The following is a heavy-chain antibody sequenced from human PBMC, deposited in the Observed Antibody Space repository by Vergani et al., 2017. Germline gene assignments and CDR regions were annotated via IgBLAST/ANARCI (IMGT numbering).Heavy chain of an antibody. J-gene: IGHJ4*02. Sequence: QLQLQESGPGLVKPSETLSLTCTVSGGSISSSSYYWGWIRQPPGKGLEWIGSIYYSGSTYYNPSLKSRVTISVDKSKNQFSLKLSSVTAADTAVYYCATEAAVAGTGDYWGQGTLVTVSS. CDR2: IYYSGST. D-gene: IGHD6-19*01. CDR1: GGSISSSSYY. V-gene: IGHV4-39*07. CDR3: ATEAAVAGTGDY.